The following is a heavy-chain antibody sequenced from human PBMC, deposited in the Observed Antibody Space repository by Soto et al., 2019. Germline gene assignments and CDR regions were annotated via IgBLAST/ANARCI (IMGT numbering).Heavy chain of an antibody. V-gene: IGHV1-18*01. CDR3: ARVGGSYRYDLDF. J-gene: IGHJ4*02. Sequence: QVQLVQSGAEVKKPGASVKVSCKASGYTFSSYGISWVRQAPGQGPEWMGRISVYNCNTNYAQKVKGRVTMTTDTSKMTAYMELRSLRSDGTAVYYCARVGGSYRYDLDFWGQGNLVTVSS. CDR2: ISVYNCNT. CDR1: GYTFSSYG. D-gene: IGHD3-16*02.